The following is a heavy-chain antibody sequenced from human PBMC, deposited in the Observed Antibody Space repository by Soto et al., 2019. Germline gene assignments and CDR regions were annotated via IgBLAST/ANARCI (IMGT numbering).Heavy chain of an antibody. CDR1: GGSFSGYY. CDR3: ARGRYYDFWSGYYEARYGMDV. CDR2: INHSGST. V-gene: IGHV4-34*01. Sequence: SGTLSITCAVCGGSFSGYYWSWIRQPTGKGLEWIGEINHSGSTNYNPSLKSRVTISVDTSKNQFSLKLSSVTAADTAVYYCARGRYYDFWSGYYEARYGMDVWGQGTTVTVSS. J-gene: IGHJ6*02. D-gene: IGHD3-3*01.